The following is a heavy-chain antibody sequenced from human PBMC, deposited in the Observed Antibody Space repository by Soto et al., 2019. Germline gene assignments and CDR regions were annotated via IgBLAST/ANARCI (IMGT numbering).Heavy chain of an antibody. CDR2: IWYDGSNK. Sequence: PGGSLRLSCAASGFTFSSYGMHWVRQAPGKGLEWVAVIWYDGSNKYYADSVKGRFTISRDNSKNTLELQMNSLRAEDTAVYYCARDQSSLRFLEWAYHYYGMDVWGQRSTVTVSS. CDR1: GFTFSSYG. D-gene: IGHD3-3*01. J-gene: IGHJ6*02. V-gene: IGHV3-33*01. CDR3: ARDQSSLRFLEWAYHYYGMDV.